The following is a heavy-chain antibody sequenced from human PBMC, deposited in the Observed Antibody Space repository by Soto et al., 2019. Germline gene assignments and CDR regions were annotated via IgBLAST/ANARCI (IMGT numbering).Heavy chain of an antibody. J-gene: IGHJ6*02. CDR3: ARDRSGYCSGGSCYYHYYYYGKDG. Sequence: QVQLVESGGGVVQPGMSLSLSCAASGFTFSSYAMHCDQQAPVKGLEWVAGLSYDGINKYYADSVKGRFTISRDNSKNMLYLQMTSLRAEDPAVYYCARDRSGYCSGGSCYYHYYYYGKDGWGHGTTVTVS. V-gene: IGHV3-30*01. CDR2: LSYDGINK. CDR1: GFTFSSYA. D-gene: IGHD2-15*01.